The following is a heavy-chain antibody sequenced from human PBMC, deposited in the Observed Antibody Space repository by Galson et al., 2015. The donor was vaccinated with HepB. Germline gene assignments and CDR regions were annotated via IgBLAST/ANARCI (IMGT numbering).Heavy chain of an antibody. V-gene: IGHV3-33*01. CDR3: ARENKRFLEWFGAFDI. CDR1: GFTFSTFD. Sequence: SLRLSCAASGFTFSTFDMHWVRQAPGKGLEWVAFLWFDGSNKYYADSVTGRFTISRDNSKNTLYLQMNSLRAEDTAVYYCARENKRFLEWFGAFDIWGQGTMVTVSS. D-gene: IGHD3-3*01. CDR2: LWFDGSNK. J-gene: IGHJ3*02.